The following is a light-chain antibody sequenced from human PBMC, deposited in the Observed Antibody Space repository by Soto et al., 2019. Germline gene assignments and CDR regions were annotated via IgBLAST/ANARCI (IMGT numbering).Light chain of an antibody. J-gene: IGLJ1*01. CDR1: SSNIGSNT. CDR2: SNN. V-gene: IGLV1-44*01. Sequence: VLTHPPSASGTPGQRVTISCSGSSSNIGSNTVNWYQQLPGTAPKLLIFSNNQRPSGVPDRFSGSKSGTSASLAISGLQSEDEADYYCATWDDSLNGSYVFGTGTKVTVL. CDR3: ATWDDSLNGSYV.